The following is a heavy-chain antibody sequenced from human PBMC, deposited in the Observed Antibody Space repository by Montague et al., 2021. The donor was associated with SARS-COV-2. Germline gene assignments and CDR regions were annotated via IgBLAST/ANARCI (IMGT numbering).Heavy chain of an antibody. V-gene: IGHV4-61*01. CDR2: VYYSGTA. CDR1: GGSVRSGLYY. Sequence: SETLSLTCTVSGGSVRSGLYYWTWIRQPPGKGLEWIGYVYYSGTANHNPSLKSRLTLTVATSKNQFSLKQSSVTAAGTAIYYCARERLDCSGTSCYTNGLDVWGQGTMVTVSS. D-gene: IGHD2-15*01. J-gene: IGHJ6*02. CDR3: ARERLDCSGTSCYTNGLDV.